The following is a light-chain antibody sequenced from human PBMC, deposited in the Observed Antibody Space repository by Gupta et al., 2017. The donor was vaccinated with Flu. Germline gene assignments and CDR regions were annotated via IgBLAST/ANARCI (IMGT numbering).Light chain of an antibody. V-gene: IGKV1-17*02. CDR2: GAL. Sequence: DIQMTQSPDSLSASIGDTVTITCRTSQGILYDLAWFQQKPGKAPKRLIYGALSLQSDFPSRFSGSGSGTDFTLTINNLQPEDFATYYCLQDKTYPRTFGQGTRVEIK. CDR1: QGILYD. CDR3: LQDKTYPRT. J-gene: IGKJ1*01.